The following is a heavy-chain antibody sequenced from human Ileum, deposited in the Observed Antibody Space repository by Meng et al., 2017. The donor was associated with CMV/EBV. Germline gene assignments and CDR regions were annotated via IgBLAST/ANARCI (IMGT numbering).Heavy chain of an antibody. CDR2: IKQDGSEK. V-gene: IGHV3-7*01. Sequence: GESLKISCAASGFTFSSYWMSWVRQAPGKGLEWVANIKQDGSEKYYVDSVKGRFTISRDNAKNSLYLQMNSLRAEDTAVYYCARDRGSYGDYWGQGTLVTVFS. CDR1: GFTFSSYW. D-gene: IGHD1-26*01. J-gene: IGHJ4*02. CDR3: ARDRGSYGDY.